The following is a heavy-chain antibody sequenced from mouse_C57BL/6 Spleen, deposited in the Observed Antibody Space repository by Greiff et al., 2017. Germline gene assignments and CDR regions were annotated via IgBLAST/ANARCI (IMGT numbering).Heavy chain of an antibody. Sequence: QVQLQQPGAELVKPGASVKMSCKASGYTFTSYWITWVKQRPGQGLEWIGDIYPGSGSTNYNEKFKSKATLTVDTSSSTAYMQLSSLTSEDSAVYYCARRGLGRWYFDVRGTGTTVTVSS. V-gene: IGHV1-55*01. CDR3: ARRGLGRWYFDV. CDR1: GYTFTSYW. D-gene: IGHD4-1*01. J-gene: IGHJ1*03. CDR2: IYPGSGST.